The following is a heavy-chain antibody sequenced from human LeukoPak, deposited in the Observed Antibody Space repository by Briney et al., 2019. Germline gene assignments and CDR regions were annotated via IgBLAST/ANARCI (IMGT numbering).Heavy chain of an antibody. CDR2: INHSGST. D-gene: IGHD3-9*01. CDR1: GGSFSGYY. V-gene: IGHV4-34*01. CDR3: ARGRVTIFFTYYYYYMDV. J-gene: IGHJ6*03. Sequence: SETLSLTCAVYGGSFSGYYWSWIRQPPGKGLEWIGEINHSGSTNYNPSLKSRVTISVDTSKNQFSLKLSSVTAADTAVYYCARGRVTIFFTYYYYYMDVWGKGTTVTVSS.